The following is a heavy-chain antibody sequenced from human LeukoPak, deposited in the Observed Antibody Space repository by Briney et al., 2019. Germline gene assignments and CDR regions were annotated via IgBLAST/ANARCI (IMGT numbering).Heavy chain of an antibody. V-gene: IGHV4-34*01. CDR2: INHSGST. D-gene: IGHD6-13*01. CDR3: ARVSKSSSWYRGWLDP. Sequence: SETLSLTCAVYGGSFSGYYWSWIRQPPGKGLEWIGEINHSGSTNYNPSLKSRVTISVDTSKNQFSLKLSSVTAADTAVYYCARVSKSSSWYRGWLDPRGQGTLVTVSS. J-gene: IGHJ5*02. CDR1: GGSFSGYY.